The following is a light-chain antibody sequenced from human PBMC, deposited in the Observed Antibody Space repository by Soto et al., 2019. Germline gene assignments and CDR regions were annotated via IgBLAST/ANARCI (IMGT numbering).Light chain of an antibody. V-gene: IGLV2-8*01. Sequence: QSVLTQPPSGSGSPGQSVTISCTGTSSDVGSYHYVSWYQQHPGKAPKLMIHEVTKRPSGVPDRFSGSKSGNTASLTVSGLQGEDDADYYCSSYAGSNNLVFGGGTKLTVL. CDR3: SSYAGSNNLV. J-gene: IGLJ2*01. CDR1: SSDVGSYHY. CDR2: EVT.